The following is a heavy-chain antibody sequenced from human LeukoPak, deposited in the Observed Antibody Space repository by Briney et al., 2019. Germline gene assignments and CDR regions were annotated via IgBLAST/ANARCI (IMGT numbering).Heavy chain of an antibody. CDR3: ARLARGRFDP. CDR2: IYYSGST. Sequence: PSETLSLTCTVPGGSISNYYWSWIRQPPGKGLEWIGYIYYSGSTNYNPSLKSRVTISVDTSKNQFSLKLSSVAAADTAVYYCARLARGRFDPWGQGTLVTVSS. CDR1: GGSISNYY. J-gene: IGHJ5*02. V-gene: IGHV4-59*08. D-gene: IGHD3-16*01.